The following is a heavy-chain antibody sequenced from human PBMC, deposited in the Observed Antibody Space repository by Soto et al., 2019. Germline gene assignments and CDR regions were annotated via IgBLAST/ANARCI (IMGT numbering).Heavy chain of an antibody. CDR2: IYYSGST. V-gene: IGHV4-30-4*01. Sequence: QVQLQESGPGLVQPSQTLSLTCSVSGGSIYSSDYYWAWVRQPPGKGLEWIGYIYYSGSTYYSPSLECRLTISLDTSKNQFSLSLTSVTDADTAVYFCARLGVNLLYYYGMDVWGLGTAVTVSS. J-gene: IGHJ6*02. CDR3: ARLGVNLLYYYGMDV. D-gene: IGHD2-8*01. CDR1: GGSIYSSDYY.